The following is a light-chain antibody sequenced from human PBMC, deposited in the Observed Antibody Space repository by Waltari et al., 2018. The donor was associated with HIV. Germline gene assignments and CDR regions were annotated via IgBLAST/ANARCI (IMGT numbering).Light chain of an antibody. J-gene: IGLJ2*01. CDR1: SGSIAGTY. V-gene: IGLV6-57*01. Sequence: FMLAQPHSLSESPGKPVTISCTRTSGSIAGTYVQGYQQRPGSSPTTVIFEDKERPSGVPDRFSGSIDSSSNTASLTISGLKTEDEADYYCQSYDDNKWVFGGGTKLTVL. CDR3: QSYDDNKWV. CDR2: EDK.